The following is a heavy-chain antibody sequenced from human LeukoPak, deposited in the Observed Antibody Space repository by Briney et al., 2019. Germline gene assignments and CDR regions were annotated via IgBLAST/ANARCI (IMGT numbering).Heavy chain of an antibody. CDR3: ARQADTAMLIWSFTDY. D-gene: IGHD5-18*01. Sequence: GGSLRLSCAASGFTFSSYTMNWVRQAPGKGLEWVSSITSSSSYIYYADSVKGRFTISRDNAKNSLYLQMNSLRAEDTALYYCARQADTAMLIWSFTDYWGQGTLVTVSS. CDR2: ITSSSSYI. CDR1: GFTFSSYT. V-gene: IGHV3-21*01. J-gene: IGHJ4*02.